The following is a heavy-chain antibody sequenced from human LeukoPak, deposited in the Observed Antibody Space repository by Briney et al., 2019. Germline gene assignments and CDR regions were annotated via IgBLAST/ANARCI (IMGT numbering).Heavy chain of an antibody. J-gene: IGHJ4*02. V-gene: IGHV4-34*01. CDR2: INHSGST. D-gene: IGHD2-21*02. Sequence: SETLSLTCAVYGGSFSGYYWSWIRQPPGKGLEWIGEINHSGSTNYNPSLKSRVTISVDTSKNQFSLKLSSVTAADTAVYYCARTYCGGDCYEYYFDYWGQGTLVTVSS. CDR3: ARTYCGGDCYEYYFDY. CDR1: GGSFSGYY.